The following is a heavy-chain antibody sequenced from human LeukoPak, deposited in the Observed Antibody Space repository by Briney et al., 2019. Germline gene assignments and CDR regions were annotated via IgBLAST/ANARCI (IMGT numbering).Heavy chain of an antibody. Sequence: GGSLRLSCAASGFTFDDYAMHWVRQAPGKGLEWVSLISGDGGSTYYADSVKGRFTTSRDNSKNSLYLQMNSLRTADTALYYCAKDIYCSGGSCYSGFDYWGQGTLVTVSS. J-gene: IGHJ4*02. CDR2: ISGDGGST. CDR3: AKDIYCSGGSCYSGFDY. CDR1: GFTFDDYA. D-gene: IGHD2-15*01. V-gene: IGHV3-43*02.